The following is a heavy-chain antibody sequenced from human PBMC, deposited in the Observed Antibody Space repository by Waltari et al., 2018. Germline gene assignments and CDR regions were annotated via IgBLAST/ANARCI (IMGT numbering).Heavy chain of an antibody. Sequence: QVQLVQSGAEVKKPGASVKVSCKASGYTFTSYDINWVRQATGQGLEWMGWMNPNSGNTGYAQKFQGRVTITRNTSISTAYMELSSLRSEDTAVYYCAIGAARPNYYYYYYMDVWGKGTTVTVSS. CDR1: GYTFTSYD. J-gene: IGHJ6*03. CDR3: AIGAARPNYYYYYYMDV. D-gene: IGHD6-6*01. CDR2: MNPNSGNT. V-gene: IGHV1-8*03.